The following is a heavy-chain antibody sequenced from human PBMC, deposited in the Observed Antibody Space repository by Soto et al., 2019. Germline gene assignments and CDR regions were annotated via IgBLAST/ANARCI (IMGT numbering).Heavy chain of an antibody. CDR1: GFTFSNAW. CDR2: IKSKTDGGTT. D-gene: IGHD5-12*01. J-gene: IGHJ4*02. CDR3: AKGYYSGYDLAYFDY. V-gene: IGHV3-15*01. Sequence: EVQLVESGGGLVKPGGSLRLSCAASGFTFSNAWMSWVRQAPGKGLEWVGRIKSKTDGGTTDYAAPVKGRFTISRDDSKNTLYLQLNSLRAEDTAVYYCAKGYYSGYDLAYFDYWGQGTLVTVSS.